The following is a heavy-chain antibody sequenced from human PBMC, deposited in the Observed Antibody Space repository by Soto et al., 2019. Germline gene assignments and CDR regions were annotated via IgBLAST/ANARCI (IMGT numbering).Heavy chain of an antibody. V-gene: IGHV3-9*01. Sequence: EVQLVESGGGLVQPGRSLRLSCAASGFIFDDYAMHWVRQAPGKGLEWVSGISWNSGSIGYADSVKGRFTISRDNAKNSLYLQMNSLRSEDTALYYCAKDKGSSGWYAFDYWGQGTLVTVSS. CDR1: GFIFDDYA. CDR2: ISWNSGSI. J-gene: IGHJ4*02. D-gene: IGHD6-19*01. CDR3: AKDKGSSGWYAFDY.